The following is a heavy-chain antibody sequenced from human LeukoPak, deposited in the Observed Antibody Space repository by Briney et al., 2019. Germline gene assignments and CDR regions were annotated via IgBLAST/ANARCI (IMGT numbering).Heavy chain of an antibody. CDR2: ISGSGGST. J-gene: IGHJ4*02. CDR3: AKDLTVFNSDY. D-gene: IGHD4-17*01. Sequence: GGSLRVSCAASGFTFSSFAMSWVRQAPGKGLEWVSAISGSGGSTYYEDSVKGRFTISRNNSKNTLYLQMNSLRAEDTAVYYCAKDLTVFNSDYWGQGTLVTVSS. CDR1: GFTFSSFA. V-gene: IGHV3-23*01.